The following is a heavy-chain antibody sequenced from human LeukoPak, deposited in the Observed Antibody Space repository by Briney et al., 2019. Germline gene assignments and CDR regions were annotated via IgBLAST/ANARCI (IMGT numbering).Heavy chain of an antibody. Sequence: SQTLSLTCTVSGGSISTNSWSWIRQPPGKGLGWIGNILYSGRNNYNPSLKSRLTMSVDTSKNQFSLKLSSVTAADAAVYYCARVNDRGSWLDYRGQGGLVGVCS. V-gene: IGHV4-59*01. J-gene: IGHJ4*02. D-gene: IGHD3-16*01. CDR1: GGSISTNS. CDR2: ILYSGRN. CDR3: ARVNDRGSWLDY.